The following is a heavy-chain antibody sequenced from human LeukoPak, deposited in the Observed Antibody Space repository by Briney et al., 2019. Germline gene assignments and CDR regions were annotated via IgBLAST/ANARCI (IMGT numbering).Heavy chain of an antibody. Sequence: SETLSLTCAVYGGSFSGYYWSWIRQPPGKGLEWIGEINHSGSTNYNPSLKSRVTISVDTSKNQFSLKLSSVTAADTAVYYCARGGPYCGGDCSSYYYYYYMDVLGKGTTVTVSS. CDR2: INHSGST. CDR3: ARGGPYCGGDCSSYYYYYYMDV. D-gene: IGHD2-21*02. J-gene: IGHJ6*03. CDR1: GGSFSGYY. V-gene: IGHV4-34*01.